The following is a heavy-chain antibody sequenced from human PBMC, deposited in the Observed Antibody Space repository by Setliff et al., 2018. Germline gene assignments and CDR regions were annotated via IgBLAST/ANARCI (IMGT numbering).Heavy chain of an antibody. D-gene: IGHD4-17*01. Sequence: ESLKISCKGSGYSFTTYWIGWVRQMPGKGLEWMGIIYPGDSDTRYSPSFQGQVTILADKSISTAYLQLSSLKASDTAIYYCARRAVTAEYFQHWGHGTLVTVSS. V-gene: IGHV5-51*01. CDR3: ARRAVTAEYFQH. CDR2: IYPGDSDT. J-gene: IGHJ1*01. CDR1: GYSFTTYW.